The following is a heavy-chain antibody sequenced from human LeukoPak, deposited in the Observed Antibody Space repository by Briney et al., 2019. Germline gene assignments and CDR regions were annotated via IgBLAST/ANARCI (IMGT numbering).Heavy chain of an antibody. V-gene: IGHV3-15*01. J-gene: IGHJ4*02. CDR1: GFTFRNAW. CDR2: IKSKTDGGTT. Sequence: GGSLRLSCAASGFTFRNAWMTWVRQAPGQGLEWVGRIKSKTDGGTTDYAAPVKVRFTISRDDSKNTLYLQMNSLKTEDTALYYCTITYNYDSSGSIVDYWGQGTLVTVSS. CDR3: TITYNYDSSGSIVDY. D-gene: IGHD3-22*01.